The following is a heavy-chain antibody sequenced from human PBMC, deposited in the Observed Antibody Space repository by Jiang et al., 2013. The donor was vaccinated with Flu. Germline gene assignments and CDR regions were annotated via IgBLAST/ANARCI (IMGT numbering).Heavy chain of an antibody. CDR3: AREMSIALDY. D-gene: IGHD6-6*01. J-gene: IGHJ4*02. CDR2: IWYDGSNK. Sequence: GMHWVRQAPGKGLEWVAVIWYDGSNKYYADSVKGRFTISRDNSKNTLYLQMNSLRAEDTAVYYCAREMSIALDYWGQGTLVTVSS. CDR1: G. V-gene: IGHV3-33*01.